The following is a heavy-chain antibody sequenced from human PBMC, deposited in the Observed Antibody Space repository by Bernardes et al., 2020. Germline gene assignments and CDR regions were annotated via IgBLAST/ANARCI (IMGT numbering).Heavy chain of an antibody. CDR2: IYYSGST. D-gene: IGHD6-13*01. V-gene: IGHV4-59*01. J-gene: IGHJ6*04. CDR3: ARDLSIAAAGYYYGMDV. CDR1: GGSISSYY. Sequence: ETLSLTCTVSGGSISSYYWSWIRQPPGKGLEWIGYIYYSGSTNYNPSLKSRVTISVDTSKNQFSLKLSSVTAADTAVYYCARDLSIAAAGYYYGMDVWGKATTVTVSS.